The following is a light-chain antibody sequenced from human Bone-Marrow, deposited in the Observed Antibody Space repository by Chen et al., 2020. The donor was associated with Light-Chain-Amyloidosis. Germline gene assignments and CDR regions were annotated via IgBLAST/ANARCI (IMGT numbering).Light chain of an antibody. Sequence: IVMTQSPDSLAVSLVERATINCKSSQSVLYSSNNKNYLAWYQQKPGQPPKLLIYWASTRESGVPDRFSGSGSGTDFTLTISSLQAEDVAVYYCQQYYSTPVTFGPGTKVDIK. CDR3: QQYYSTPVT. CDR2: WAS. V-gene: IGKV4-1*01. J-gene: IGKJ3*01. CDR1: QSVLYSSNNKNY.